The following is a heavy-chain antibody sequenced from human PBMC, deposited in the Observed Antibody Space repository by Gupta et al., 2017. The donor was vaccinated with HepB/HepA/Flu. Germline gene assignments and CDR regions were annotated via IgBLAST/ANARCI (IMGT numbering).Heavy chain of an antibody. V-gene: IGHV3-66*01. CDR1: GFSVSDSP. CDR3: VSDCSESDTDAFDI. J-gene: IGHJ3*02. D-gene: IGHD3-10*02. CDR2: IYGSRTP. Sequence: QLGESGGDLVQPGGPLRLSCAVSGFSVSDSPMGWVCQAPGKGLEWGSVIYGSRTPSYGLSINDRFSIARDNFKNAVYLDMNTLGVDNTAMYFCVSDCSESDTDAFDIWGQGSMVTVSP.